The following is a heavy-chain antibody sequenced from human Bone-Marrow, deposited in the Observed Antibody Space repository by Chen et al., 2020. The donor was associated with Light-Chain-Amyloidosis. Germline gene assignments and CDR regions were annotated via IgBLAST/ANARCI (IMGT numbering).Heavy chain of an antibody. V-gene: IGHV2-70*04. CDR2: IDWDGDK. CDR1: GFSLSSNGMR. D-gene: IGHD3-9*01. CDR3: ARMSFFETSDALDV. Sequence: QITLKESGPTLLKPTATLTLTCTFSGFSLSSNGMRLNWIRQPPGKALEWLARIDWDGDKYYTPSLETRLTISKDPSKNQVVLTMTNMDPVDTATYYCARMSFFETSDALDVWGQGTMITVSS. J-gene: IGHJ3*01.